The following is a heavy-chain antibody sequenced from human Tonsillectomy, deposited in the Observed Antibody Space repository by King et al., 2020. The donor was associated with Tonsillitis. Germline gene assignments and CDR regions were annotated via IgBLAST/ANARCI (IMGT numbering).Heavy chain of an antibody. J-gene: IGHJ4*02. Sequence: EVQLVESGGGLVQPGGSLKLSCTASGFTFSGSTMLWVRQASGKGLEWVGRIRSKANSYSTAYAASGKGRFTLSRDDSKKRGYLQMNSLKTEDTAVYYCSRTKPGYSGGWYWGQGTLVTVSS. CDR1: GFTFSGST. D-gene: IGHD6-19*01. CDR2: IRSKANSYST. V-gene: IGHV3-73*02. CDR3: SRTKPGYSGGWY.